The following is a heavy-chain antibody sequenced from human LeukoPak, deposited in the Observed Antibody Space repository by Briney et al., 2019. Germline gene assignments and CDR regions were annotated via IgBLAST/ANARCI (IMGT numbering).Heavy chain of an antibody. CDR2: INSDGSST. CDR1: GFTFNSYW. Sequence: GGSLRLSCAASGFTFNSYWMHWVRQAPGKGLVWVSRINSDGSSTSYADSVKGRFNNHRDNAKNTLYLQMNSLRAEDTAVYYCARDRIGWHDYWGQGTLVTVSS. CDR3: ARDRIGWHDY. D-gene: IGHD6-19*01. J-gene: IGHJ4*02. V-gene: IGHV3-74*01.